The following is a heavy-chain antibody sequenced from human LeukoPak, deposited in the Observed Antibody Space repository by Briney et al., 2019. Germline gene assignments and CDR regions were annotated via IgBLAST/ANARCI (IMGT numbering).Heavy chain of an antibody. J-gene: IGHJ4*02. CDR2: IIPIFGIA. CDR3: ARGGRPYDSSGLYYFDY. V-gene: IGHV1-69*02. CDR1: GGTFNSYN. Sequence: SVKVSCKASGGTFNSYNISWVRQAPGQGLEWMGRIIPIFGIANYAQNLQGRVTITADKSTSTAYMELSSLRSEDTAVYYCARGGRPYDSSGLYYFDYWGQGTLVTVSS. D-gene: IGHD3-22*01.